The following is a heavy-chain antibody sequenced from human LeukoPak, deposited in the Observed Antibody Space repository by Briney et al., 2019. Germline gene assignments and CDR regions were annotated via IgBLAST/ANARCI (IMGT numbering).Heavy chain of an antibody. CDR1: GYTFTGYY. CDR3: ARTMVRGVITQYYFDY. V-gene: IGHV1-2*02. CDR2: INPNSGGT. J-gene: IGHJ4*02. Sequence: ASVKVSCKASGYTFTGYYMHWVRQAPGQGLEWMGWINPNSGGTNYAQQFQGRVTMTRDTSISTAYMELSRLRSDDTAVYYCARTMVRGVITQYYFDYWGQGTLVTVSS. D-gene: IGHD3-10*01.